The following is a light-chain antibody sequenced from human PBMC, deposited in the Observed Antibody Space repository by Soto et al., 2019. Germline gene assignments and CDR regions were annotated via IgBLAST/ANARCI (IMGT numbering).Light chain of an antibody. CDR1: SSDVDGNH. V-gene: IGLV2-14*03. CDR2: DVS. Sequence: QSALTQPASVSGSPGQSITLSFTGTSSDVDGNHVSWYQQHPGKAPKLIIYDVSNRPSGISNRFSGSKSDNTASLTISWLQAYDDADYYCSSHTSTSRYVFGTGTKVTDL. CDR3: SSHTSTSRYV. J-gene: IGLJ1*01.